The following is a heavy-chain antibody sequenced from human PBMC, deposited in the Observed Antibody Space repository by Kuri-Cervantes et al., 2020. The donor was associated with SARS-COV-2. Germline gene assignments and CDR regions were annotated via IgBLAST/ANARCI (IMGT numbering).Heavy chain of an antibody. J-gene: IGHJ4*02. CDR1: GGTFSSYA. Sequence: SVKVSCKASGGTFSSYAVSWVRQAPGQGLEWMGGIIPILGTPNYAQKFQGRVTITADESTSTAYMELSSLRSEDTAVYYCARSPVGGNSVDHFDYWGQGTLVTVSS. D-gene: IGHD4-23*01. CDR3: ARSPVGGNSVDHFDY. V-gene: IGHV1-69*13. CDR2: IIPILGTP.